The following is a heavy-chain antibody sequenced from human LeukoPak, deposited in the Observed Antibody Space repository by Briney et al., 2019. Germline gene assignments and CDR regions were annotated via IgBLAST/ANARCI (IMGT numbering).Heavy chain of an antibody. J-gene: IGHJ4*02. CDR3: ARSDFRATFDY. D-gene: IGHD4-11*01. V-gene: IGHV4-38-2*02. Sequence: PSETLSLTCTVSGYSISSGYYWGWIRQPPGKGLEWIGSIYHSGSTYYNPSLKSRVTMSVDTSKNQFSLKLSSVTAADTAVYYCARSDFRATFDYWGQGTLVTVSS. CDR1: GYSISSGYY. CDR2: IYHSGST.